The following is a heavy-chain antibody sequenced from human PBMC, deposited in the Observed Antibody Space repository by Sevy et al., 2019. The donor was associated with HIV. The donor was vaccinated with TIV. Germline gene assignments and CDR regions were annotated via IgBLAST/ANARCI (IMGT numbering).Heavy chain of an antibody. V-gene: IGHV3-48*02. CDR3: AREAYYYDSREENWFDP. CDR1: GFTFSTYS. D-gene: IGHD3-22*01. J-gene: IGHJ5*02. Sequence: GGYLRLSCKASGFTFSTYSMHWVRQAPGKGLEWVSSISRTSTTTYYADSAKGRFTISRDNAKNSLYLQMNSLRDEDTAVYCCAREAYYYDSREENWFDPWGQGTLSPSPQ. CDR2: ISRTSTTT.